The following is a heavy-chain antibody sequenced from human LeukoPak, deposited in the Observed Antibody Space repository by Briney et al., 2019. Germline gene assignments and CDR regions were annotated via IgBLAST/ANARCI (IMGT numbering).Heavy chain of an antibody. J-gene: IGHJ4*02. D-gene: IGHD1-26*01. V-gene: IGHV3-23*01. Sequence: AGGSLRLSCAASGFTFSSYAMSWVRQAPGKGLEWVSTISGSGGSTYYADSVKGRFTISRDNSKNTLYLQMNSLRAEDTAVYYCAKFGMGATYFDYWGQGTLATVSS. CDR2: ISGSGGST. CDR3: AKFGMGATYFDY. CDR1: GFTFSSYA.